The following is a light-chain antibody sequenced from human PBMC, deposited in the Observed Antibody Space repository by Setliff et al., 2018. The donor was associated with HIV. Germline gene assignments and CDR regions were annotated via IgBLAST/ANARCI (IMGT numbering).Light chain of an antibody. J-gene: IGLJ1*01. CDR2: ELS. Sequence: QSALTQPPSASRSPGQSVAISCTGTSSDIGSHNHVSWYQQYPGKAPKLMIYELSQRPSGVPDRFSGSKSGNTAPLTVSGLQAEDEADYYCASYAGDGVHDIYVFGTGTKVTVL. CDR1: SSDIGSHNH. CDR3: ASYAGDGVHDIYV. V-gene: IGLV2-8*02.